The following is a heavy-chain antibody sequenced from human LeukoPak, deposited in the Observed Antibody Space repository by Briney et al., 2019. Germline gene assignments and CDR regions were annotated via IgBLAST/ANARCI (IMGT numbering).Heavy chain of an antibody. V-gene: IGHV4-59*01. Sequence: SETLSLTCNVSGGSISSYYWSWIRQPPGKGLEWIGYIYYSGNTNYNPSLKGRVTISVDTSKNQFSLRLSSVTAADTAVYYCARVRYSSGWYPFDYWGQGTLVTVSS. J-gene: IGHJ4*02. CDR3: ARVRYSSGWYPFDY. CDR2: IYYSGNT. D-gene: IGHD6-19*01. CDR1: GGSISSYY.